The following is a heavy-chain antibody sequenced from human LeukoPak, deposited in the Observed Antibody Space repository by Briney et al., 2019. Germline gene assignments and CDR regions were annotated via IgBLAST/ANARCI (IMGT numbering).Heavy chain of an antibody. CDR2: INSDGSTT. Sequence: GGSLRLSCAASGFTFSSYWMHWVRQAPGKGLVWVSRINSDGSTTTYADSVKGRFTISRDDSKNTLYLQMNSLRAEDTAVYYCARDYCSTTSCLDYWGQGTLVTVSS. D-gene: IGHD2-2*01. V-gene: IGHV3-74*01. J-gene: IGHJ4*02. CDR3: ARDYCSTTSCLDY. CDR1: GFTFSSYW.